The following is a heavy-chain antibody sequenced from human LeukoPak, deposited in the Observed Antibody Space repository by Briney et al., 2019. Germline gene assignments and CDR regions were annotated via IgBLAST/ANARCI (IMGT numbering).Heavy chain of an antibody. CDR2: GGSGGST. CDR1: GFIFA. J-gene: IGHJ6*03. CDR3: AKMRGQYYHSYYMDA. Sequence: GGSLRLPCAASGFIFAMSWVRQAPGKGLEWVSYGGSGGSTYYADSVKGRFTVSRDNSKSTLYLQMNSLTAEDTAVYYCAKMRGQYYHSYYMDAWGKGTTVTVSS. V-gene: IGHV3-23*01.